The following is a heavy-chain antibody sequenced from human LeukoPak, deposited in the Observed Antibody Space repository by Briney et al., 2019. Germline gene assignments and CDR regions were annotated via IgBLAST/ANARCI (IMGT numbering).Heavy chain of an antibody. CDR3: AREALIPRTVTNDAFVI. V-gene: IGHV3-30-3*01. CDR2: VSYDGTNK. J-gene: IGHJ3*02. Sequence: GGSLRLSCAASGFTFNNYAMHWVRQAPGKGLEWVAFVSYDGTNKSYADSVKGRFTISRDKSKNTLYLQMNSLRVEDTAVYYCAREALIPRTVTNDAFVIWGQGTMVTVSS. D-gene: IGHD4-17*01. CDR1: GFTFNNYA.